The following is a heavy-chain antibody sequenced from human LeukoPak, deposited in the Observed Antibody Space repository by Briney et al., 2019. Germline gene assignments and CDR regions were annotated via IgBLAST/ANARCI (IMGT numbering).Heavy chain of an antibody. J-gene: IGHJ4*02. CDR3: TRDLYNWNYHFDY. Sequence: PGGSLRLSCTASGFTFGDYAMSWFRQAPGKGLEWVGFIRSKAYGGTTEYAASVKGRFTISRDDSKSIAYLQMNSLKTEDTAVYYCTRDLYNWNYHFDYWGQGTLVTVSS. D-gene: IGHD1-7*01. CDR2: IRSKAYGGTT. V-gene: IGHV3-49*03. CDR1: GFTFGDYA.